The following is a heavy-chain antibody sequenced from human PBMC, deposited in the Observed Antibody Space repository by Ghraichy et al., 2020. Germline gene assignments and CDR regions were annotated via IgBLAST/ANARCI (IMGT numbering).Heavy chain of an antibody. CDR3: ARGSYGAYFSFDY. CDR2: INHSGST. Sequence: SHTLSLTCAVYGGSFSGYFWTWIRQPPGKGLEWIGEINHSGSTNYNPSLKSRVTTSVDTSKNQFSLNLSSVTAADTAVYYCARGSYGAYFSFDYWGQGTLVTVSS. D-gene: IGHD5-18*01. V-gene: IGHV4-34*01. CDR1: GGSFSGYF. J-gene: IGHJ4*02.